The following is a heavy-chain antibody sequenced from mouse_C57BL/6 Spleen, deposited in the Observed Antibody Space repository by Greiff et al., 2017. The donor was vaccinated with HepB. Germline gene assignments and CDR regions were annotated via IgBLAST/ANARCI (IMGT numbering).Heavy chain of an antibody. D-gene: IGHD2-1*01. Sequence: EVKLMESEGGLVQPGSSMKLSCTASGFTFSDYYMAWVRQVPEKGLEWVANINYDGSSTYYLDSLKSRFIISRDNAKNILYLQMSSLKSEDTATYYCAREGGNYGVRWYFDVWGTGTTVTVSS. CDR1: GFTFSDYY. J-gene: IGHJ1*03. V-gene: IGHV5-16*01. CDR3: AREGGNYGVRWYFDV. CDR2: INYDGSST.